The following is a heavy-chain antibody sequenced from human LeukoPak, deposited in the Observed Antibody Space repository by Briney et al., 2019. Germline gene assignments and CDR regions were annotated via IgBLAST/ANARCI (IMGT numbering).Heavy chain of an antibody. CDR2: LSTYDANT. Sequence: ASVKVSCKASGYTFTSYGISWVRQAPGQGLEWMGWLSTYDANTNYAQKLQGRVTMTTDTSTSTACMELRSLRSDDTAVYYCAKNQGADYYDSSGYEPYNWFDPWGQGTLVTVSS. D-gene: IGHD3-22*01. CDR1: GYTFTSYG. J-gene: IGHJ5*02. CDR3: AKNQGADYYDSSGYEPYNWFDP. V-gene: IGHV1-18*01.